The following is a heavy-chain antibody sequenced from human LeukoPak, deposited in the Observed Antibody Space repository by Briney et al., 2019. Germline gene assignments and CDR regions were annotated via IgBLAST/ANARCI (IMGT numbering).Heavy chain of an antibody. CDR3: ARGGWYSAFDI. D-gene: IGHD6-19*01. J-gene: IGHJ3*02. CDR2: IYYSGST. V-gene: IGHV4-39*07. CDR1: GGSISSSSYY. Sequence: PSETLSLTCTVSGGSISSSSYYWGWIRQPPGKGLEWIGSIYYSGSTYYNPSLKSRVTISVDTSKNQFSLKLSSVTAADTAVYYCARGGWYSAFDIWGQGTMVTVSS.